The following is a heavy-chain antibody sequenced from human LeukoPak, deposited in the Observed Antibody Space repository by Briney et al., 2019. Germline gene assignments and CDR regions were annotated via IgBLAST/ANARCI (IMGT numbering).Heavy chain of an antibody. V-gene: IGHV1-8*01. CDR1: GYTFTNYD. D-gene: IGHD7-27*01. CDR3: ARGPPNWGYDY. J-gene: IGHJ4*02. CDR2: MSPNSGDT. Sequence: ASVKVSCKASGYTFTNYDFNWVRQATGQRPEWMGWMSPNSGDTGYAQKFQDRVTMTRNTSISTAYMELSSLRSDDTAVYYCARGPPNWGYDYWGPGTLVTVSS.